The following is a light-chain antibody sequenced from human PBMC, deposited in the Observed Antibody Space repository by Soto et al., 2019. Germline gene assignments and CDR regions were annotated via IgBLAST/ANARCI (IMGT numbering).Light chain of an antibody. V-gene: IGKV1-5*03. J-gene: IGKJ1*01. CDR2: KAS. CDR1: QNIRDW. CDR3: QQFNDYVWR. Sequence: DIQMTQSPSTLSASVGDRVTITCRASQNIRDWLAWYQQKPGKAPKLLIYKASRLESGVPSRFSGSGSGTEFTLIISSLQPGDFATYYCQQFNDYVWRFGQGTKVEIE.